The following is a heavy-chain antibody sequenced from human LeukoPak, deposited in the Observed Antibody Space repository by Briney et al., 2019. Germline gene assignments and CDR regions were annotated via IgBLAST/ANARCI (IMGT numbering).Heavy chain of an antibody. CDR1: GYTFTSYG. J-gene: IGHJ3*02. V-gene: IGHV1-18*01. CDR3: ARDDYGDYVGENAFDI. CDR2: ISAYNGNT. Sequence: ASVKVSCKASGYTFTSYGISWVRQAPGQGLEWMGWISAYNGNTNYAQKLQGRVTMTTDTSTSTAYMELRSLRSEDTAVYYCARDDYGDYVGENAFDIWGQGTMVTVSS. D-gene: IGHD4-17*01.